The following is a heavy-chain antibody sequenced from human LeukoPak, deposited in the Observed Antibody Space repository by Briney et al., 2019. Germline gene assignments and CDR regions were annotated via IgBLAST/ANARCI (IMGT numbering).Heavy chain of an antibody. CDR1: GFTVSSNY. D-gene: IGHD3-10*01. CDR2: IYSGGST. Sequence: PGGSLRLSCAASGFTVSSNYMSWVRQAPGKGLEWVSVIYSGGSTYYADSVKGRFTISRDNSKNTLYLQMNSLRAEDTAVYYCARDYITMVRGVIPMDVWGQGTTVTVSS. J-gene: IGHJ6*02. V-gene: IGHV3-53*01. CDR3: ARDYITMVRGVIPMDV.